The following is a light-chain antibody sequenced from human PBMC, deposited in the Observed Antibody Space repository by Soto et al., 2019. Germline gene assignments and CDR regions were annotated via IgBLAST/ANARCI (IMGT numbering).Light chain of an antibody. Sequence: EMVLTQSPGTLSLSPGERVTLSCRASQSVTSDYLAWYQQKPGQAPRLLIYGASSRATGIPDRFSGSGSGTDFTLTISRLEPEDFAVYYSQQYGNSPPNTFGQGTQVEI. V-gene: IGKV3-20*01. J-gene: IGKJ1*01. CDR3: QQYGNSPPNT. CDR2: GAS. CDR1: QSVTSDY.